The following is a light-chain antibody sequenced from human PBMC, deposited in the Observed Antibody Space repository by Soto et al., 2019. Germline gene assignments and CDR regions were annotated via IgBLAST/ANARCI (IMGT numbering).Light chain of an antibody. CDR2: AAS. Sequence: DIQMTQSPSSLAASVGDRVTITCRASQSISSYLNWYQQKPGKAPKLLIYAASSLQSGLPSRFSGSGSGTDFTLTISSLQPDDFATYYCQHYNSYSEAFGQGTKVDIK. CDR3: QHYNSYSEA. CDR1: QSISSY. J-gene: IGKJ1*01. V-gene: IGKV1-39*01.